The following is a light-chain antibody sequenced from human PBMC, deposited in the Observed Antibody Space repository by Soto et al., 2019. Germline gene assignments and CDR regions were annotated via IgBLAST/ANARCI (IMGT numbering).Light chain of an antibody. V-gene: IGKV3-15*01. CDR3: QQYNNWPPGT. CDR2: GAS. Sequence: EIVMTQSPATLSVSPGERATLSCRASQSVSSNLAWYQQKPGQAPRLLIYGASARATGIPARFSGSGSGTAFTLTIISLQSADFAIYYCQQYNNWPPGTFGQGTKLETK. CDR1: QSVSSN. J-gene: IGKJ2*01.